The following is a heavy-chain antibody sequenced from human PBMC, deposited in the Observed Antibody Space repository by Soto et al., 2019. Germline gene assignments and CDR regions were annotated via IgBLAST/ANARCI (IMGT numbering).Heavy chain of an antibody. CDR2: IIPIFGTA. CDR1: GGTFSSYA. CDR3: ARAEYSSSPPYYYYGMDV. Sequence: ASVKVSCKASGGTFSSYAISWVRQAPGQGLEWMGGIIPIFGTANYAQKYQGRVTITADESTSTAYMELSSLRSEDTAVYYCARAEYSSSPPYYYYGMDVWGQGTTVTVSS. D-gene: IGHD6-6*01. J-gene: IGHJ6*02. V-gene: IGHV1-69*13.